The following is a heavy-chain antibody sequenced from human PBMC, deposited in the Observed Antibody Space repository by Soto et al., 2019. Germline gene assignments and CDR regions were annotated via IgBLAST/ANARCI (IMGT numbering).Heavy chain of an antibody. V-gene: IGHV3-11*01. CDR3: AREGYYYYYAMDV. CDR1: GFTFSDYY. CDR2: IGTSDSTI. J-gene: IGHJ6*02. Sequence: QVQLVESGGGLVKPGGSLRLSCAASGFTFSDYYMSWIRQAPGKGLEWVSYIGTSDSTIYYADSVKGRFTISRDNAKNSLYLQMSSLRAEDTAVYYCAREGYYYYYAMDVWGRGTTVTVSS.